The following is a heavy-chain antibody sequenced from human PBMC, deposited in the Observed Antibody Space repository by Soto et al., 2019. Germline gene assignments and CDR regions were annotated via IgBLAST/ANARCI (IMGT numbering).Heavy chain of an antibody. V-gene: IGHV3-23*01. J-gene: IGHJ6*02. CDR1: GFSFSTYA. CDR2: ISGSGDRT. Sequence: EEHLLESGGGLVQPGGSLRLSCAASGFSFSTYAISWVRQAPGKGLEWVSTISGSGDRTYQADSVKGRFTISRDNSKNTLYLQMNSLRVEDTAVYYCAKTQPTPHDHFSHGLDVWGQGTTVAVSS. CDR3: AKTQPTPHDHFSHGLDV.